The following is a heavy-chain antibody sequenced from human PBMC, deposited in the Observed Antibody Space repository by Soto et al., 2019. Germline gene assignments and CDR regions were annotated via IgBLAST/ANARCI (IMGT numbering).Heavy chain of an antibody. D-gene: IGHD3-22*01. Sequence: SEMLSLTCTVSGGSISSGGYYWGWIRQLPGKGLEWIGYIYYSGSASYNPSLKSRVTMSVDTSKNQFSLKLSSVTAADTAVYYCARDGQWLKGGLDSWGQGTQVTAPQ. V-gene: IGHV4-31*03. CDR3: ARDGQWLKGGLDS. CDR1: GGSISSGGYY. CDR2: IYYSGSA. J-gene: IGHJ4*02.